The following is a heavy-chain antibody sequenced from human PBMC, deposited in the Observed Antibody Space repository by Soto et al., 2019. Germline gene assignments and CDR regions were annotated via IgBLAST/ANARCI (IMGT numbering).Heavy chain of an antibody. CDR1: GVSINSDGYY. Sequence: SETLSLTCTVSGVSINSDGYYWSWIRQHPGKGLEWIGYMYDSGSTFYNPSLKSRVTMSIDTSKNQLSLKLSSVTAADTAVYYCDRDTHTITGTVVQLDLWGRGTLVTVSS. CDR3: DRDTHTITGTVVQLDL. CDR2: MYDSGST. D-gene: IGHD1-20*01. J-gene: IGHJ2*01. V-gene: IGHV4-31*03.